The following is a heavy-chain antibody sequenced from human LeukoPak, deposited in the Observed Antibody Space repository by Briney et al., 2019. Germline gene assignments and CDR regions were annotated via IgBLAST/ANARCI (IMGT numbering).Heavy chain of an antibody. CDR3: ARAASYSSCGKTRKNYYFDY. V-gene: IGHV1-8*01. D-gene: IGHD6-6*01. J-gene: IGHJ4*02. CDR2: MNPNSGNT. CDR1: GYTFTSYD. Sequence: GASVKVSCKASGYTFTSYDINWVRQATGQGLEWMGWMNPNSGNTGYAQKFQGRVTMTRNTSISTAYMELSSLRSEDTAVYYCARAASYSSCGKTRKNYYFDYWGQGTLVTVSS.